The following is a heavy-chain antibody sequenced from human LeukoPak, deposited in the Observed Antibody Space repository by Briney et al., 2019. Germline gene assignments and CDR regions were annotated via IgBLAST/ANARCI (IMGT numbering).Heavy chain of an antibody. CDR2: ISYDGSNK. CDR3: ARVQTIAAAADQGFDI. V-gene: IGHV3-30-3*01. J-gene: IGHJ3*02. Sequence: PGGSLRLSCAASGFTFSSYAMHWVRQAPGKGLEWVAVISYDGSNKYYADSVKGRFTISRDNSKNTLYLQMNSLRAEDTAVYYCARVQTIAAAADQGFDIWGQGTMVTVSS. D-gene: IGHD6-13*01. CDR1: GFTFSSYA.